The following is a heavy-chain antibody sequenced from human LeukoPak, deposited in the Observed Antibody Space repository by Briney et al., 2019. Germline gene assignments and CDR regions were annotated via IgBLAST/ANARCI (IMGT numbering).Heavy chain of an antibody. CDR3: ARGSRGRSLDWFDP. Sequence: PGGSLRLYCAASGFIYSNYAMHWVRQAPGKGLEYVSVISSNGGSTYYANSVKGRFTISRDNSKNTLYLQMGSLRVEDMAVYYCARGSRGRSLDWFDPWGRGTLVTVSS. V-gene: IGHV3-64*01. CDR2: ISSNGGST. J-gene: IGHJ5*02. D-gene: IGHD3-10*01. CDR1: GFIYSNYA.